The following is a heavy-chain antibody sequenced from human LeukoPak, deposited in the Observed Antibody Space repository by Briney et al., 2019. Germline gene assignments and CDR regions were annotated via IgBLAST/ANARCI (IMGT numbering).Heavy chain of an antibody. J-gene: IGHJ4*02. Sequence: ASVKVSCKASGYTFTSYGISWARQAPGQGLEWMGWISAYNGSTNYAQKLQGRVTMTTDTSTSTAYMELRSLRSDDTAVYYCARSMYHLTYYYGSGSYYHFDYWGQGTLVTVSS. CDR2: ISAYNGST. V-gene: IGHV1-18*04. CDR3: ARSMYHLTYYYGSGSYYHFDY. D-gene: IGHD3-10*01. CDR1: GYTFTSYG.